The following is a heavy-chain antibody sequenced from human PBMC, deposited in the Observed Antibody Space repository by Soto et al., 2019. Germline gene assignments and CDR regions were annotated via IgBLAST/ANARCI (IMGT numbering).Heavy chain of an antibody. D-gene: IGHD6-13*01. CDR3: ARNYIAAAGPYYFDY. CDR2: INAGNGNT. CDR1: GYTFTSYA. Sequence: ASVKVSCKASGYTFTSYAMHWVRQAPGQRLEWMGWINAGNGNTKYSQKFQGRVTITRDTSASTAYMELSSLRSEDTAVYYCARNYIAAAGPYYFDYWGQGTLVTVSS. V-gene: IGHV1-3*01. J-gene: IGHJ4*02.